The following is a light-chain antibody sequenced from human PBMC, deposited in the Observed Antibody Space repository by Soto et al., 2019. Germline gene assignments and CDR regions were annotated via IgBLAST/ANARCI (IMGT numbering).Light chain of an antibody. CDR3: QQYSDYSS. Sequence: DIQMTQSPSTLSASGGGRGTITCRASQTINKWLAWYQQKPGKAPQLLISDASSLQNGVPSRFSGSGSGTEFTLTISSLRPEDFATYYCQQYSDYSSFGHGTKVDIK. CDR1: QTINKW. CDR2: DAS. V-gene: IGKV1-5*01. J-gene: IGKJ1*01.